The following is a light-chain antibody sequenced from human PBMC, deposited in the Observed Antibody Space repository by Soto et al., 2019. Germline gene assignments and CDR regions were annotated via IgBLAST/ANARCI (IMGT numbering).Light chain of an antibody. CDR1: QSISSW. J-gene: IGKJ4*01. V-gene: IGKV1-5*03. CDR2: KAS. Sequence: DTQMTQSPSTLSASVGDRVTITCRASQSISSWLAWYQQKPGKAPKLLIYKASTLQSGVPSSFSGRGSGTEFTLTISSLQPDDFATYYCQQYDSYPLTFGGGTKVENK. CDR3: QQYDSYPLT.